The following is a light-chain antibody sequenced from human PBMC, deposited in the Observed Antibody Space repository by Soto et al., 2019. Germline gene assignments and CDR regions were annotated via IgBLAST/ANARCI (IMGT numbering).Light chain of an antibody. CDR3: QQYGNSPLT. J-gene: IGKJ4*01. Sequence: EIVLMQTPGTLSLSPGERATLSCRASHSVSSSYLAWYQQKPGQAPRLLIYDASSRATGIPDRFSGSGSGTDFTLTISRLEPEDFAVYYCQQYGNSPLTFGGGTKVDI. V-gene: IGKV3-20*01. CDR2: DAS. CDR1: HSVSSSY.